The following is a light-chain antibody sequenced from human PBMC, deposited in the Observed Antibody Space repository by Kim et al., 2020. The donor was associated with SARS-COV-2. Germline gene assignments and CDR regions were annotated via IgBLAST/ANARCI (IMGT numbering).Light chain of an antibody. V-gene: IGLV3-1*01. Sequence: ELTQPPSVSVSPGQTASITCSGDKLGDKYACWYQQKPGQSPVLVIYQDSKRPSGIPERFSGSNSGNTATLTISGTQAMDEADYYCQAWDSSVVFGGGTQLTVL. CDR2: QDS. CDR3: QAWDSSVV. J-gene: IGLJ2*01. CDR1: KLGDKY.